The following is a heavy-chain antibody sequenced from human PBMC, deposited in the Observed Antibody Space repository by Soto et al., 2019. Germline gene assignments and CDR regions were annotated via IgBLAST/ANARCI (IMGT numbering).Heavy chain of an antibody. V-gene: IGHV4-34*01. J-gene: IGHJ4*02. CDR2: INHSGST. D-gene: IGHD2-15*01. CDR3: ARGSPKAIVVVVAATLFDY. Sequence: SETLSLTCAVYGGSFSGYYWSWIRQPPGKGLEWIGEINHSGSTNYNPSLKSRVTISVDTSKNQFSLKLSSVTAADTAVYYCARGSPKAIVVVVAATLFDYWGQGTLVTVSS. CDR1: GGSFSGYY.